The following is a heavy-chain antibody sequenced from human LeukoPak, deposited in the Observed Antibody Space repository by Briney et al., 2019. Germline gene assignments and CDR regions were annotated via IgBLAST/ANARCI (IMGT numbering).Heavy chain of an antibody. CDR1: GYTFTSYY. J-gene: IGHJ4*02. D-gene: IGHD6-6*01. CDR3: ARDGYSSSSSDY. CDR2: INPSGGST. Sequence: GASVKVSCKASGYTFTSYYMHWVRQAPGQGLEWMGIINPSGGSTSYAQKFQGRVTMTRDTSISTAYMELSRLRSDDTAVYYCARDGYSSSSSDYWGQGTLVTVSS. V-gene: IGHV1-46*01.